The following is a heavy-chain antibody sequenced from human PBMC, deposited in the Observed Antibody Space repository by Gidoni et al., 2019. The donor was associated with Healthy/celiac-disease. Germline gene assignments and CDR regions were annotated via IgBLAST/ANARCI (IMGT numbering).Heavy chain of an antibody. V-gene: IGHV3-30*04. CDR3: ARDGGDIVVVPAAIPWGVYFDY. J-gene: IGHJ4*02. CDR2: ISYDGSNE. CDR1: GFTFRSYA. D-gene: IGHD2-2*02. Sequence: VQLVESGGGVVQPARSLRRSCAAAGFTFRSYAMPWVRQAPGKGLEWVAVISYDGSNEYDADSVKGRFTISRDNSKNTLDQQMNSLIAEDTAVYYCARDGGDIVVVPAAIPWGVYFDYWGQGTLVTVSS.